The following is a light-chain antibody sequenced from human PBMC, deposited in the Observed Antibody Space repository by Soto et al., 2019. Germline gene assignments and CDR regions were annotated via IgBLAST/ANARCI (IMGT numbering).Light chain of an antibody. CDR3: QHYGSPVT. CDR2: GAS. J-gene: IGKJ2*01. V-gene: IGKV3-20*01. CDR1: QSVSSSY. Sequence: EVVLTQSPGTLSLSPGDRANLSCRASQSVSSSYLAWYQQKPGQAPRLLIYGASSRATGIPDRFSGSGSGTDFTLTISRLEPEDFAVYYCQHYGSPVTFGQGTKLEIK.